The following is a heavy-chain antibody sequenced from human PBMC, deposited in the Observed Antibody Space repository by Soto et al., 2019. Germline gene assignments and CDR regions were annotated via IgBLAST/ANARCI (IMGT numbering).Heavy chain of an antibody. V-gene: IGHV3-30*03. CDR2: ISQDGGRH. CDR1: GFTLTTYG. J-gene: IGHJ4*02. D-gene: IGHD1-26*01. CDR3: AGVGDY. Sequence: QVTLVESGGGVLQPGRSLRLSCEVSGFTLTTYGMHGVRQAPGKGLDSVAFISQDGGRHYYADSVRGRFTSSRDTSRNTLYWHSESMRPEVTAVYYCAGVGDYWCPGTVVTVSS.